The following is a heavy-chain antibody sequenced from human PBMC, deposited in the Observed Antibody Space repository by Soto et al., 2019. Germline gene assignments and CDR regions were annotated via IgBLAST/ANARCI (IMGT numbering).Heavy chain of an antibody. CDR3: ANSYNRGLYGGPFDY. Sequence: GGSLRLSCAASGFTFSSYGMHWVRQAPGKGLEWVAVISYDGSNKYYADSVKGRFTISRDNSKNTLYLQMNSLRAEDTAVYYCANSYNRGLYGGPFDYWGQGTLVTVSS. D-gene: IGHD4-17*01. CDR2: ISYDGSNK. V-gene: IGHV3-30*18. J-gene: IGHJ4*02. CDR1: GFTFSSYG.